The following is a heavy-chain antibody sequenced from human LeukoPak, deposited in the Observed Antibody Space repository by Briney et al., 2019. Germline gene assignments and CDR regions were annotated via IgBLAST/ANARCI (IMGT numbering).Heavy chain of an antibody. Sequence: ASVKVSCKASGYTFTSYAMHWVRQAPGQRLEWMGWINAGNGNTKYSQKFQGRVTITRDTSASTAYMELSSLRSEDTAVYYCARGLRRYCSSTSCYRFDYWGQGTLVTVSS. D-gene: IGHD2-2*02. V-gene: IGHV1-3*01. CDR2: INAGNGNT. CDR3: ARGLRRYCSSTSCYRFDY. CDR1: GYTFTSYA. J-gene: IGHJ4*02.